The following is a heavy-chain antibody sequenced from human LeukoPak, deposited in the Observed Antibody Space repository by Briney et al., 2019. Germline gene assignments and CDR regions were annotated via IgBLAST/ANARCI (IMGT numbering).Heavy chain of an antibody. CDR1: GFTFSSYW. Sequence: GRSLRLSCAASGFTFSSYWMSWVRQAPGKGLEWVANIKQDGSEKYYVDSMKGRFTISRDNAKNSLFLQMNSLRAEDTAVYYCARGPSAGRSLGYWGQGTLVTVSS. CDR3: ARGPSAGRSLGY. CDR2: IKQDGSEK. J-gene: IGHJ4*02. D-gene: IGHD6-6*01. V-gene: IGHV3-7*01.